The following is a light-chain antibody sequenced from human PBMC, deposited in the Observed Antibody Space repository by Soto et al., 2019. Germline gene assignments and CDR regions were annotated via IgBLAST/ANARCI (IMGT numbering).Light chain of an antibody. V-gene: IGKV1-39*01. CDR1: QSISNY. CDR3: QQGYSTPLT. J-gene: IGKJ1*01. CDR2: AAS. Sequence: DIQMTQSPSSLSASVGDRVTITCRASQSISNYLNWYQQKPGKAPKLLMYAASSLQRGVPSRFSGSGSGTDFTLTISSLQPEDFATYYCQQGYSTPLTFGQGTKVEIK.